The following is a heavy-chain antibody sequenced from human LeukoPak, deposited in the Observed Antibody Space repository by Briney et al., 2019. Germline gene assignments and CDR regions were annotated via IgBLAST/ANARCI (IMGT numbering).Heavy chain of an antibody. V-gene: IGHV3-23*01. CDR3: AKDRPRGYYDILTGYYRD. CDR1: GFSLSSYA. J-gene: IGHJ4*02. CDR2: ISGSGGST. D-gene: IGHD3-9*01. Sequence: GGSLRLSCTVSGFSLSSYALSWVRRAPGKGLEWVSAISGSGGSTYYADSVKGRFTISRDNSKNTLYLQMNSLRAEDTAVYYCAKDRPRGYYDILTGYYRDWGQGTLVTVSS.